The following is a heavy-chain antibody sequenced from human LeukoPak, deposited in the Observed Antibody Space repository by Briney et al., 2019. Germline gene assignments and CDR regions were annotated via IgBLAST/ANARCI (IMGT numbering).Heavy chain of an antibody. D-gene: IGHD7-27*01. V-gene: IGHV3-11*04. CDR1: GFIFSDHY. CDR3: GRVHWGIDY. Sequence: PGGSLRLSCGASGFIFSDHYMSWFRQAPGRGLEWISYITKSGTDMEYADSVKGRFTISRDNAKNSLFLQMNSLRAEDTAVYFFGRVHWGIDYCVPGTLVTVSS. CDR2: ITKSGTDM. J-gene: IGHJ4*02.